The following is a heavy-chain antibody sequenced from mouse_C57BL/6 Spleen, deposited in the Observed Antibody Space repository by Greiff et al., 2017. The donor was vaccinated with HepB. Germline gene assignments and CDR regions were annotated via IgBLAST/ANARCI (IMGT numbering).Heavy chain of an antibody. CDR3: AIGGFAY. J-gene: IGHJ3*01. V-gene: IGHV1-26*01. Sequence: EVKLVESGPELVKPGASVKISCKASGYTFTDYYMNWVKQSHGKSLEWIGDINPNNGGTGYNQKFKGKATLTVDKSSSTAYMELRSLTSEDSAVYYCAIGGFAYWGQGTLVTVSA. CDR2: INPNNGGT. CDR1: GYTFTDYY.